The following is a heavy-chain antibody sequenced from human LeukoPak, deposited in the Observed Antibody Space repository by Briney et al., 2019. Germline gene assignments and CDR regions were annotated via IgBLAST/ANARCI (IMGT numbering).Heavy chain of an antibody. CDR3: ARGRITMVRGVRTFDY. D-gene: IGHD3-10*01. V-gene: IGHV4-34*01. CDR2: INHSGST. J-gene: IGHJ4*02. CDR1: GRSFSGCY. Sequence: PSETLSLTCAVYGRSFSGCYWSWIRQPPGKGLEWIGEINHSGSTNYNPSLKSRVTISVDTSKNRFSLKLSSVTAADTAVYYCARGRITMVRGVRTFDYWGQGTLVTVSS.